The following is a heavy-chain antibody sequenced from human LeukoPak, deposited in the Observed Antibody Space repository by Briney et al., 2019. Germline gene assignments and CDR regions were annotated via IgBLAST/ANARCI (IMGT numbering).Heavy chain of an antibody. Sequence: SETLSLTCIVFGGSINTYYWSWIRQPAGKGLEWIGRVYSSGSTNYNPSLESRVTMSVDTSKNRFSLKLSSVTAADTAVYYCARDRISTSGAFDIWGQGTMVTVSS. V-gene: IGHV4-4*07. J-gene: IGHJ3*02. CDR1: GGSINTYY. CDR2: VYSSGST. CDR3: ARDRISTSGAFDI. D-gene: IGHD5/OR15-5a*01.